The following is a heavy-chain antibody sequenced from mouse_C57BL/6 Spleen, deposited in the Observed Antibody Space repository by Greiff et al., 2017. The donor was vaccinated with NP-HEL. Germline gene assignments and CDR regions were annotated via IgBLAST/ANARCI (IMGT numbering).Heavy chain of an antibody. CDR3: ARSHER. Sequence: VQLQQSGAELARPGASVKMSCKASGYTFTSYTMHWVKQRPGQGLEWIGYIHPSSGYTKYNQKFKDKATLTADKASSPAYMQLSSLTSEDSAVYCCARSHERWGQGTTLTVSS. J-gene: IGHJ2*01. V-gene: IGHV1-4*01. CDR1: GYTFTSYT. CDR2: IHPSSGYT.